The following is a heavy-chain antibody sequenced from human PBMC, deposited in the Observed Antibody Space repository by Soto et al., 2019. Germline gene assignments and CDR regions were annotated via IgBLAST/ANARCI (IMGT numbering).Heavy chain of an antibody. Sequence: PSETLSLTCTVSGGSISSYYWSWIRQPPGKGLEWIGYIYYSGSINYNPSLKSRVTISVDTSKNQFSLKLSSVTAADTAVYYCARSGGSPFDYWGQGTLVTVSS. CDR3: ARSGGSPFDY. CDR2: IYYSGSI. V-gene: IGHV4-59*08. J-gene: IGHJ4*02. D-gene: IGHD3-10*01. CDR1: GGSISSYY.